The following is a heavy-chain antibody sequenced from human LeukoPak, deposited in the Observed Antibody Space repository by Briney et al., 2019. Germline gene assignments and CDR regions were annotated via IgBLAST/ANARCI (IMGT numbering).Heavy chain of an antibody. CDR2: ISGSGGST. J-gene: IGHJ5*02. CDR1: GFTFSCYA. Sequence: PGGSLRLSCAASGFTFSCYAMSWVRQAPGKGLEWVSAISGSGGSTYYVDSVKGRFTISRDNSKNTLYLQMNSLRAEDTAVYYCAKDRSSSWYGGWFDPWGQGTLVTVSS. D-gene: IGHD6-13*01. V-gene: IGHV3-23*01. CDR3: AKDRSSSWYGGWFDP.